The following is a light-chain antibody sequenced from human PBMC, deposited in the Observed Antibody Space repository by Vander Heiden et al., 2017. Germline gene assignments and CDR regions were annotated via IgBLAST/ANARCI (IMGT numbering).Light chain of an antibody. V-gene: IGLV3-21*02. J-gene: IGLJ2*01. Sequence: SSVLTQPPSVSVAPGQTARITCGGDNIGSKSVHWYQQKPGQAPVLVVHDDNVRLSGIPERVSGSKSGNTATLIINRVEAGDEADYYCQVWDSTSGHVVFGGGTKLTVL. CDR2: DDN. CDR3: QVWDSTSGHVV. CDR1: NIGSKS.